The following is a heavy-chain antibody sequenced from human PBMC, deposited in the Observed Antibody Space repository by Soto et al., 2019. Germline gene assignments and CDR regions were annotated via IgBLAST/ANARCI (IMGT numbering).Heavy chain of an antibody. CDR1: GGSISSSTYY. CDR2: IYFRGST. V-gene: IGHV4-39*01. J-gene: IGHJ4*02. Sequence: PSETLSLTCTVSGGSISSSTYYWGWIRQPPGKGLEWIGSIYFRGSTYYNPSLKSRVTVSVDTSKKQFSLKLTSVTAADTAVYYCARHAVHSSGFTEYWGQGTLVTVSS. D-gene: IGHD6-19*01. CDR3: ARHAVHSSGFTEY.